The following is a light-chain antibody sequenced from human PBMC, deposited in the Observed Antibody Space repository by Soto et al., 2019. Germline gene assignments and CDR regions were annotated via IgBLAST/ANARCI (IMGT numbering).Light chain of an antibody. CDR3: CSYAGSSTFYV. V-gene: IGLV2-23*01. Sequence: QSVLTQPASVSGSPGQSITISCTGTSSDIGSYNLVSWYQQHPGRAHKLMIYEGSERPSGVSHRFSGSKSGNTASLTISGLQAEDEADYYCCSYAGSSTFYVFGTGTKVTVL. CDR2: EGS. CDR1: SSDIGSYNL. J-gene: IGLJ1*01.